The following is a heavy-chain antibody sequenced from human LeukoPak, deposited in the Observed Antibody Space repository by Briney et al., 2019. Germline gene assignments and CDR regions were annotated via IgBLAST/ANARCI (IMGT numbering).Heavy chain of an antibody. CDR2: ITSSSSNT. Sequence: GGSLRLSCVASGFTFSPYTVNWVCQAPGKGLEWVSVITSSSSNTYYTDSVKGRFSISRDNAKNSLYLQMNSLRAEDTAVYYCATGSWSWGQGTLVTVSS. CDR3: ATGSWS. D-gene: IGHD6-13*01. J-gene: IGHJ5*02. CDR1: GFTFSPYT. V-gene: IGHV3-21*01.